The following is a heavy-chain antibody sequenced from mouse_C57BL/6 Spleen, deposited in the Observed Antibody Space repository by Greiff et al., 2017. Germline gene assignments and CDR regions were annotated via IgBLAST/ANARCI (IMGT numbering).Heavy chain of an antibody. Sequence: VQLQQPGAELVKPGASVKMSCKASGYTFTSYWITWVKQRPGQGLEWIGDIYPGSGSTNYNEKFKSKDTLDVDTSSSTAYMQLSSLTSEDSAVYYCARYHYGTFAYWGQGTLVTVSA. J-gene: IGHJ3*01. CDR3: ARYHYGTFAY. V-gene: IGHV1-55*01. CDR1: GYTFTSYW. D-gene: IGHD2-1*01. CDR2: IYPGSGST.